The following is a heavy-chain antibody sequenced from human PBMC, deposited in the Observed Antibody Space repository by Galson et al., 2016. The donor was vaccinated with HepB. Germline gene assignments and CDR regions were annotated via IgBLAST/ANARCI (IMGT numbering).Heavy chain of an antibody. CDR3: ARDYYYDSSGYYRPYDY. CDR2: IIPLFGTT. J-gene: IGHJ4*02. D-gene: IGHD3-22*01. V-gene: IGHV1-69*06. Sequence: SVKVSCKASGGTFSNYAISWVRQAPGQGLEWVGGIIPLFGTTHYTQKFQGRVTITADKSTSTAYMELRSLRPDDTAVYYCARDYYYDSSGYYRPYDYWGQGTLVTVSS. CDR1: GGTFSNYA.